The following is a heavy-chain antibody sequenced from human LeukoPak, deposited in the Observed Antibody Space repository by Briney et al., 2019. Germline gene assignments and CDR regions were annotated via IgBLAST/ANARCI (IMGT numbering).Heavy chain of an antibody. J-gene: IGHJ1*01. V-gene: IGHV4-39*02. CDR3: ARPSDYADFQD. D-gene: IGHD4-17*01. CDR1: GDSISRSGIY. Sequence: SETLSLTCSVSGDSISRSGIYWGWVRQPPGKGLEWIGIIYYGGSTYYNPSLRGRLTISVDTTTNHFSVSLTSVTAADTAVYYCARPSDYADFQDWGQGTLVTVSS. CDR2: IYYGGST.